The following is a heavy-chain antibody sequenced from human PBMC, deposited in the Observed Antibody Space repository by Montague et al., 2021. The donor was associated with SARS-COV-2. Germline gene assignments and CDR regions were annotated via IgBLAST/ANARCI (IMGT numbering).Heavy chain of an antibody. CDR3: ARDYGDYSYCYGLDV. CDR2: IYSSGST. CDR1: GGSIRSGSYY. V-gene: IGHV4-61*02. J-gene: IGHJ6*02. D-gene: IGHD4-17*01. Sequence: TLSLTCTVSGGSIRSGSYYWSWIRQPAGKGLEWIGRIYSSGSTNYNPSLESRVTMSVDTSKNQFSLKVSSVTAADTAVYYCARDYGDYSYCYGLDVWGQGTTVTVSS.